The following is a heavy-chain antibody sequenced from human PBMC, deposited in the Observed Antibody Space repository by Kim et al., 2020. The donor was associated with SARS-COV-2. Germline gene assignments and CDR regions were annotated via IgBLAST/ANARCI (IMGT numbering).Heavy chain of an antibody. CDR1: GYTFTSYG. CDR2: ISAYNGNT. J-gene: IGHJ6*02. CDR3: ARDGYYYDSSDPAPISNYYGMDV. D-gene: IGHD3-22*01. Sequence: ASVKVSCKASGYTFTSYGISWVRQAPGQGLEWMGWISAYNGNTNYAQKLQGRVTMTTDTSTSTAYMELRSLRSDDTAVYYCARDGYYYDSSDPAPISNYYGMDVWGQGTTVTVSS. V-gene: IGHV1-18*01.